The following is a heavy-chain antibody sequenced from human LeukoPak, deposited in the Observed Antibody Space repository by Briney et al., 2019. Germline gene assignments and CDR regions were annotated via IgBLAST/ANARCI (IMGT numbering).Heavy chain of an antibody. J-gene: IGHJ6*03. CDR1: GGSFSGYY. CDR3: ARGLGYYDSSGYYYVALYYYYYYMDV. CDR2: INHSGST. D-gene: IGHD3-22*01. V-gene: IGHV4-34*01. Sequence: SETLSLTCAVYGGSFSGYYWSWIRQPPGKGLEWIGEINHSGSTNYNPSLKSRVTISVDTSKNQFPLKLSSVTAADTAVYYCARGLGYYDSSGYYYVALYYYYYYMDVWGKGTTVTVSS.